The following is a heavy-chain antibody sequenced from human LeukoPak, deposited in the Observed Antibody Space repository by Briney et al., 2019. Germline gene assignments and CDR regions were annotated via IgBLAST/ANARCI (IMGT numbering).Heavy chain of an antibody. CDR2: IRYDGSNK. Sequence: GGSLRLSCAASGFTFSSYGMHWVRQAPGKGLEWVAFIRYDGSNKYYADSVKGRFTISRDNSKNTLYLQMNSLRAEDTAVYYCAKGPYQLLYMDYWGQGTLVTVSS. V-gene: IGHV3-30*02. CDR3: AKGPYQLLYMDY. J-gene: IGHJ4*02. CDR1: GFTFSSYG. D-gene: IGHD2-2*02.